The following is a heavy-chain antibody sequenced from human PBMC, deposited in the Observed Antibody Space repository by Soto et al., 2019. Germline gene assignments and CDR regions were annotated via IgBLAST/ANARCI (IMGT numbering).Heavy chain of an antibody. D-gene: IGHD2-21*01. Sequence: SETLSLTCTVSGGSISSGDYYWTWIRQPPGKGLEWLGYIYYDGTTYYNPSLKSRLTMSIDTSKNQFSLKLDSLTAADTAVYYCARDRRWLSRGPNNWFDPWGQGTLVTVSS. CDR3: ARDRRWLSRGPNNWFDP. CDR2: IYYDGTT. J-gene: IGHJ5*02. CDR1: GGSISSGDYY. V-gene: IGHV4-30-4*08.